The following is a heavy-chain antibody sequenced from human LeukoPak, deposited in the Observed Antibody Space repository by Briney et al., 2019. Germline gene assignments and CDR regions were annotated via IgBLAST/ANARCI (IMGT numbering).Heavy chain of an antibody. D-gene: IGHD2-8*01. J-gene: IGHJ4*02. V-gene: IGHV3-23*01. CDR2: ISGSGGST. CDR1: GFIFSRYA. CDR3: AKDRSCTNDVCHGDFDY. Sequence: GGSLRLSCAASGFIFSRYAMSWVRQAPGKGLEWVSTISGSGGSTYYAGSVKGRFTISRDNSKNTVYLQMNSLRAEDTAVYYCAKDRSCTNDVCHGDFDYWGQGTLVTVSS.